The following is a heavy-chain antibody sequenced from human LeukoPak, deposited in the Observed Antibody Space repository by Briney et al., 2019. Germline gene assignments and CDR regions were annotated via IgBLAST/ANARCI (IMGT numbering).Heavy chain of an antibody. D-gene: IGHD5-18*01. Sequence: PGGSLRLSCAASGFTFSDYYMSWIRQAPGKGLEWVSSISSSSSYIYYADSVKGRFTISRDNAKNSLYLQMNSLRAEDTAVYYCARDLAQLLFRWSYSYGYFGSSLDYWGQGTLVTVSS. J-gene: IGHJ4*02. CDR2: ISSSSSYI. CDR1: GFTFSDYY. V-gene: IGHV3-11*06. CDR3: ARDLAQLLFRWSYSYGYFGSSLDY.